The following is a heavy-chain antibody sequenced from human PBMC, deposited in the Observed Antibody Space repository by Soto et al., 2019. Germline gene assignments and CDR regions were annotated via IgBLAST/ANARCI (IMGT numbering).Heavy chain of an antibody. CDR1: GGSISSSSYY. Sequence: SETLSLTCTVSGGSISSSSYYWGWIRQPPGKGLEWIGSIYYSGSTYYNPSLKSRVTISVDTSKSQFSLKLSSVTAADTAVYYCARTSGYYLYDYWGQGTLVTVSS. CDR3: ARTSGYYLYDY. CDR2: IYYSGST. V-gene: IGHV4-39*01. D-gene: IGHD3-22*01. J-gene: IGHJ4*02.